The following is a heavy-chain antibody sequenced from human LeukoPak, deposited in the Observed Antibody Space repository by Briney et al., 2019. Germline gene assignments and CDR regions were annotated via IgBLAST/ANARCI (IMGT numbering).Heavy chain of an antibody. V-gene: IGHV1-69*04. D-gene: IGHD4-17*01. CDR1: GGTFSSYA. Sequence: ASVKVSCKASGGTFSSYAISWVRQAPGQGLEWMGRIIPILGIANYAQKFQGRVTITADKSTSTAYMELSSLRSEDTAVYYCARDSWGDGDQAYYFDYWGQGTLVTVSS. J-gene: IGHJ4*02. CDR2: IIPILGIA. CDR3: ARDSWGDGDQAYYFDY.